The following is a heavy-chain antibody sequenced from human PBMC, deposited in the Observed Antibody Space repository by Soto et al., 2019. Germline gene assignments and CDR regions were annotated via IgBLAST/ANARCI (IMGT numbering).Heavy chain of an antibody. CDR3: ARNPFDY. V-gene: IGHV3-11*05. Sequence: QVQLVESGGGLVKPGGSLRLSCAASGFTFSDYYMSWIRQTPEKGLEWVSYIGTRSTYTDYADSVKGRFTISRDNAKRSLYPQMDSLRADDTAVYYCARNPFDYWGQGTLVTVSS. CDR2: IGTRSTYT. J-gene: IGHJ4*02. CDR1: GFTFSDYY.